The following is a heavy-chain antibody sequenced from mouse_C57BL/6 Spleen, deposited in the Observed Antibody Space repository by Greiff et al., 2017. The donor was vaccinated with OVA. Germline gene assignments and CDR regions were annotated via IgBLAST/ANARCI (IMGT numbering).Heavy chain of an antibody. CDR1: GFTFSSYA. CDR2: ISSGGDYI. Sequence: EVKLEESGEGLVKPGGSLKLSCAASGFTFSSYAMSWVRQTPEKRLEWVAYISSGGDYIYYADTVKGRFTISRDNARNTLYLQMSSLKSEDTAMYYCTRASYYYGSSPAWFAYWGQGTLVTVSA. CDR3: TRASYYYGSSPAWFAY. J-gene: IGHJ3*01. D-gene: IGHD1-1*01. V-gene: IGHV5-9-1*02.